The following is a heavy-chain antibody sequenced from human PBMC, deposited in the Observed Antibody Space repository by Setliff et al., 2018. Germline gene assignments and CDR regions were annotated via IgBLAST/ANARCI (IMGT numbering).Heavy chain of an antibody. CDR1: GGTFRNYG. V-gene: IGHV1-69*05. J-gene: IGHJ6*03. D-gene: IGHD2-15*01. Sequence: SVKVSCKATGGTFRNYGISWVRQAPGQGLEWMGGTIPMFGTTNYAQKFQGRVTVITDESTSTAYVELSSLKSEDTAMYYCAREGVDTRSSTDYRYYMDVWGKGTTVTVSS. CDR2: TIPMFGTT. CDR3: AREGVDTRSSTDYRYYMDV.